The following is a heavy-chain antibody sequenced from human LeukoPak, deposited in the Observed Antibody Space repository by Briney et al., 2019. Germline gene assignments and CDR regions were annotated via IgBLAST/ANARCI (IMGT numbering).Heavy chain of an antibody. Sequence: GGSLRLPCVDSELTFSRNWMRWVRQTPAKGLEWVGNIQPDGSEQYPVDSVKGRFTIARDNARNSLFLQMNSLRVEDTAVYYCASQSFARFDPWGQGTLVTVSS. V-gene: IGHV3-7*01. CDR1: ELTFSRNW. CDR2: IQPDGSEQ. D-gene: IGHD3-16*01. CDR3: ASQSFARFDP. J-gene: IGHJ5*02.